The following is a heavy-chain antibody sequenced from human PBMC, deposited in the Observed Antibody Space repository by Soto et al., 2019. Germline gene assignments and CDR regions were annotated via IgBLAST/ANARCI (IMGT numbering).Heavy chain of an antibody. D-gene: IGHD3-22*01. CDR1: GFTFSSYS. CDR3: ARDQWPVDQRITMIVVAANTYAFDI. J-gene: IGHJ3*02. V-gene: IGHV3-21*01. Sequence: EVQLVESGGGLVKPGGSLRLSCAASGFTFSSYSMNWVRQAPGKGLEWVSSISSSSSYIYYADSVKGRFTISRDNAKNSLYLQMNSLRADDTAVYYCARDQWPVDQRITMIVVAANTYAFDIWGQGTMVTVSS. CDR2: ISSSSSYI.